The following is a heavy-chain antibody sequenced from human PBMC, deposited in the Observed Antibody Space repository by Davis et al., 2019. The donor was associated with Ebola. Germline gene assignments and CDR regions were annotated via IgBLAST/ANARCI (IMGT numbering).Heavy chain of an antibody. V-gene: IGHV3-30-3*01. D-gene: IGHD2-2*01. Sequence: GESLKISCAASGFTFSSYTMNWVRQAPGKGLEWVTVISYDGINKYYADSVKGRFTISRDNSNRTLYLQMNSLRAEDTAVYYCARGVGGYCSSTSCPGRYYYGMDVWGKGTTVIVSS. CDR3: ARGVGGYCSSTSCPGRYYYGMDV. CDR2: ISYDGINK. CDR1: GFTFSSYT. J-gene: IGHJ6*04.